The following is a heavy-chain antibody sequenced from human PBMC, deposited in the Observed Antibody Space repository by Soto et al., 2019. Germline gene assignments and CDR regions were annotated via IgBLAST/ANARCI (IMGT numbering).Heavy chain of an antibody. CDR3: AKDPGYSYGDYYYYGMDV. CDR2: ISYDGSNK. D-gene: IGHD5-18*01. Sequence: GGSLRLSCAASGFTFSSYGMHWVRQAPGKGLEWVAVISYDGSNKYYADSVKGRFTISRDNSKNTLYLQMNSLRAEDTAVYYCAKDPGYSYGDYYYYGMDVWGQGTTVTVSS. V-gene: IGHV3-30*18. J-gene: IGHJ6*02. CDR1: GFTFSSYG.